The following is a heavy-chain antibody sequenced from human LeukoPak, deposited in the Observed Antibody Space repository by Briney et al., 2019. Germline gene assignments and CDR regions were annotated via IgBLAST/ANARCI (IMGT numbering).Heavy chain of an antibody. CDR2: ISSSSSYI. D-gene: IGHD4-17*01. CDR3: ANSYGDYGFDY. Sequence: GGSLRLSCAASGFTFDDYGMSWVRQAPGKGLEWVSSISSSSSYIYYADSVKGRFTISRDNAKNSLYLQMNSLRAEDTAVYYCANSYGDYGFDYWGQGTLVTVSS. V-gene: IGHV3-21*01. CDR1: GFTFDDYG. J-gene: IGHJ4*02.